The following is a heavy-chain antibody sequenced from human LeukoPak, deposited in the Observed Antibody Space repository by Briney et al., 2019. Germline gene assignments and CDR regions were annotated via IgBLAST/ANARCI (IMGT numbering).Heavy chain of an antibody. J-gene: IGHJ4*02. Sequence: TGRSLRLSCAASGFTFSSYGMHWVRQAPGKGLEWVSTITTSDGNTYYADSVKGRFTVSRDNSKNTLYLQMNSLRAEGTAVYYCAKDGGLWVSAHWGDSWGRGTLVTVSS. CDR2: ITTSDGNT. CDR3: AKDGGLWVSAHWGDS. V-gene: IGHV3-23*01. D-gene: IGHD7-27*01. CDR1: GFTFSSYG.